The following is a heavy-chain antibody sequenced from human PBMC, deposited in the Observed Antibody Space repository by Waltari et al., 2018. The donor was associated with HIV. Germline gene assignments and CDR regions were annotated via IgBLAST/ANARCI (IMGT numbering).Heavy chain of an antibody. CDR2: IYSGGNT. CDR1: GSTVSSNY. D-gene: IGHD6-13*01. J-gene: IGHJ6*02. CDR3: ARDLGSSSWYNYYYGMDV. V-gene: IGHV3-53*01. Sequence: EVQLVQSGGGLIQPGGSLRSSCAASGSTVSSNYIIRVRQAPGKGLEWVSVIYSGGNTYYSDSVKGRFTISRDNSKNTLYLQLNSLRAEDSAVYYCARDLGSSSWYNYYYGMDVWGQGTTVTVSS.